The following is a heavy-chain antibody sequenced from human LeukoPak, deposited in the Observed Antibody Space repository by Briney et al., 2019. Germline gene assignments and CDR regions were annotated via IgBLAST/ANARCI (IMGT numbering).Heavy chain of an antibody. V-gene: IGHV4-34*01. CDR2: IDNSGSA. D-gene: IGHD4-17*01. CDR3: ARGRYGDYL. CDR1: GGSLSGHY. Sequence: PSETLSLTCAVSGGSLSGHYWSWIRQPPGKGLEWIGEIDNSGSANYKPSLKSRVTISIDTSKSHFSLKLTSVTAADTAVYYCARGRYGDYLWGQGTLVTVSS. J-gene: IGHJ5*02.